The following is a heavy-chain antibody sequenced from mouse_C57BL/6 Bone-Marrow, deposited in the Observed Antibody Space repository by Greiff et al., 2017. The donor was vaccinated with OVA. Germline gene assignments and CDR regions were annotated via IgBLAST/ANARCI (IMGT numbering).Heavy chain of an antibody. Sequence: VKLQQPGAELVKPGASVKMSCKASGYTFTSYWITWVKQRPGQGLEWIGDIYPGSGSTNYNEKFKSKATLTVDTSSSTAYMQLSSLTSEDSAVYYCAREGVLYYGNFSWGQGTTLTVSS. CDR3: AREGVLYYGNFS. V-gene: IGHV1-55*01. CDR1: GYTFTSYW. CDR2: IYPGSGST. J-gene: IGHJ2*01. D-gene: IGHD2-1*01.